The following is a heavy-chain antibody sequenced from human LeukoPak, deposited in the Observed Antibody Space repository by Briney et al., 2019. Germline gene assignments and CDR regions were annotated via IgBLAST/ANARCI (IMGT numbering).Heavy chain of an antibody. CDR3: ARIQIAAAGTGFDY. CDR1: GFTFSSYS. CDR2: ISSSSSYI. V-gene: IGHV3-21*01. J-gene: IGHJ4*02. D-gene: IGHD6-13*01. Sequence: GGSLRLSCAASGFTFSSYSMNWVRQAPGKGLEWVSSISSSSSYIYYADSVKGRFTISRDNAKNSLYLQMNSPRAEDTAVYYCARIQIAAAGTGFDYWGQGTLVTVSS.